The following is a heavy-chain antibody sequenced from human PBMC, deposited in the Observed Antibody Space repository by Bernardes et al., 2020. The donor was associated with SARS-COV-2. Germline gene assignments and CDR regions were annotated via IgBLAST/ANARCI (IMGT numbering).Heavy chain of an antibody. CDR3: ATEDGEWLES. Sequence: GGSLRLSCAASGFTFSSYTMHWVRQAPGKGLEWVAVIWHDGSKKYYVDSVKGRFAISRDNSNNTLYLQMNNLRDEDTALYRCATEDGEWLESWGQGTLVTVSS. J-gene: IGHJ5*01. D-gene: IGHD4-17*01. CDR1: GFTFSSYT. CDR2: IWHDGSKK. V-gene: IGHV3-33*01.